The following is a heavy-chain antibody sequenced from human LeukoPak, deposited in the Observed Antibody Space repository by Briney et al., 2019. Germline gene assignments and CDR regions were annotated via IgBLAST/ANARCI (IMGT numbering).Heavy chain of an antibody. CDR2: ISGSGGST. CDR1: GFTFSSYA. CDR3: ANLGGLPGYFDY. J-gene: IGHJ4*02. Sequence: GGSLRLSCAASGFTFSSYAMSWVRQAPGKGLEWVSAISGSGGSTYYADSVKGRFTISRDNSKNTLYLQMNSLRAEDTAVYYCANLGGLPGYFDYWGQGNLVTVSS. D-gene: IGHD3-16*01. V-gene: IGHV3-23*01.